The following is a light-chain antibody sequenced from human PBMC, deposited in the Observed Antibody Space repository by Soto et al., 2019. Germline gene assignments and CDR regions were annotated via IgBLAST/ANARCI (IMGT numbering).Light chain of an antibody. CDR2: DVR. CDR3: FSYTSSSTYV. V-gene: IGLV2-14*01. CDR1: ASDVGGYNY. J-gene: IGLJ1*01. Sequence: QSALTQPASVSGSPGQSITISCTGAASDVGGYNYVSWYQQHPGKVPKLMIYDVRTRPSGVSNRFSGSKSGNTASLTISGLQAEDEADYYCFSYTSSSTYVFGPGTKLTVL.